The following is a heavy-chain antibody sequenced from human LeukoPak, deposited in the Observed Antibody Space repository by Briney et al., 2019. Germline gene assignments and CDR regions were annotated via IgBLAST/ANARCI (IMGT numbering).Heavy chain of an antibody. Sequence: PGGSLRLSCLASGFTFGDYGMTWVRQAPGKGREWVGFVRSKAYGGTTEYAASVKGRFTISRDDSKSIAYLQMNGLKTEDTAVYYCARDPAVGGYTKSLPWGQGTLVTVSS. CDR1: GFTFGDYG. D-gene: IGHD1-26*01. CDR3: ARDPAVGGYTKSLP. V-gene: IGHV3-49*04. CDR2: VRSKAYGGTT. J-gene: IGHJ5*02.